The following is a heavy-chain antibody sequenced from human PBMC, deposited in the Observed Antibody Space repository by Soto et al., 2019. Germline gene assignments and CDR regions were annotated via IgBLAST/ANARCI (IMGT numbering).Heavy chain of an antibody. CDR2: IYWDDYK. CDR1: GFSLTTSGVG. D-gene: IGHD3-3*01. J-gene: IGHJ4*02. CDR3: AHRVLRTVFGLVTTTAIYFDF. V-gene: IGHV2-5*02. Sequence: QITLKESGPTVVKPTETLTLTCTFSGFSLTTSGVGVGWVRQSPGKAPEWLALIYWDDYKRYSTSLKSRLTIPKDTSKNRVVLTMANVDPADTATYYCAHRVLRTVFGLVTTTAIYFDFWGQGTPVVVSS.